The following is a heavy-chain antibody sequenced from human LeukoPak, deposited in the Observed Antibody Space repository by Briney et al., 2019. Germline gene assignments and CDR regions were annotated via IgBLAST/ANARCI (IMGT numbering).Heavy chain of an antibody. V-gene: IGHV1-69*04. CDR3: ARAYHSSSWYPLDY. D-gene: IGHD6-13*01. CDR1: GGTFSSYA. Sequence: APVKVSCKASGGTFSSYAISWVRQAPGQGLEWMGRIIPILGIANYAQKFQGRVTITADKSTSTAYMELSSLRSEDTAVYYCARAYHSSSWYPLDYWGQGTLVTVSS. J-gene: IGHJ4*02. CDR2: IIPILGIA.